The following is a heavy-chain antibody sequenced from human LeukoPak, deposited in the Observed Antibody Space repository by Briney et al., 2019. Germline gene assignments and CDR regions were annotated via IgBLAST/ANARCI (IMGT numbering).Heavy chain of an antibody. CDR1: GFTFSSYA. CDR2: ISGSGCST. CDR3: AKEVWRRTVTTPLDY. Sequence: GGSLRLSCAASGFTFSSYAMSWVRQAPGKGLEWVSAISGSGCSTYYADSVKGRFTISRDNSKSTLYLQMNSLRAEDTAVYYCAKEVWRRTVTTPLDYWGQGTLVTVSS. J-gene: IGHJ4*02. V-gene: IGHV3-23*01. D-gene: IGHD4-17*01.